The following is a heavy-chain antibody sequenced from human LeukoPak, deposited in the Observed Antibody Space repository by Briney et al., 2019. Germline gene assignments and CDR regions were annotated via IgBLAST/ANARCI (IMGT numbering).Heavy chain of an antibody. CDR1: GGSISSGDYY. CDR2: IYYSGST. CDR3: ARDRLAAGVDY. J-gene: IGHJ4*02. D-gene: IGHD6-13*01. V-gene: IGHV4-30-4*01. Sequence: PSETLSLTCTVSGGSISSGDYYWSWIRQPPGKGLEWIGYIYYSGSTYYNPSLKSRVTISVDTSKNQFSLKLSSVTAADTAVYYCARDRLAAGVDYWGQGTLVTVSS.